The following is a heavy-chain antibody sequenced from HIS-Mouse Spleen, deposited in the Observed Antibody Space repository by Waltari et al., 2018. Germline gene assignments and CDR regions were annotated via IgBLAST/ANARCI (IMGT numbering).Heavy chain of an antibody. Sequence: QVQLVQSGAEVKKPGSSVKVSCKASGGTFSIYAISWVRQAPGQGLEWMGRIIPILGIANYAQKFQGRVTITADKSTSTAYMELSSLRSEDTAVYYCARSYSSSWIFDYWGQGTLVTVSS. V-gene: IGHV1-69*04. CDR1: GGTFSIYA. J-gene: IGHJ4*02. D-gene: IGHD6-13*01. CDR2: IIPILGIA. CDR3: ARSYSSSWIFDY.